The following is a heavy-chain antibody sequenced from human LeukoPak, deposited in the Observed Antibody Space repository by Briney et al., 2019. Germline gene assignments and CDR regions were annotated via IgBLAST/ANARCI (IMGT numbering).Heavy chain of an antibody. J-gene: IGHJ4*02. CDR2: INHSGST. CDR1: GGSFSGYY. V-gene: IGHV4-34*01. D-gene: IGHD5-18*01. CDR3: ARGRWIQLSRPFDY. Sequence: PSETLSLTCAVYGGSFSGYYWSWIRQPPGKGLEWIGEINHSGSTNYNPSLKSRVTISVDTSKNQFSLKPSSVTAADTAVYYCARGRWIQLSRPFDYWGQGTLVTVSS.